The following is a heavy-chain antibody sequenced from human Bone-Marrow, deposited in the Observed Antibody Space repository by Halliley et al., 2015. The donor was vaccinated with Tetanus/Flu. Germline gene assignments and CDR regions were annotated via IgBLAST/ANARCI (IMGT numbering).Heavy chain of an antibody. Sequence: QLVQSGAEEKKPGSSVKVSCKASGGTFSDYVISWVRQAPGQGLEWMGGIIPTFDTANYAQKFQGRVTITADESTTTAYMELSSLRSVDTAVYYCASRRLSYSENYNFGYWGQGTLVTVPS. CDR3: ASRRLSYSENYNFGY. CDR2: IIPTFDTA. CDR1: GGTFSDYV. J-gene: IGHJ4*02. V-gene: IGHV1-69*01. D-gene: IGHD1-26*01.